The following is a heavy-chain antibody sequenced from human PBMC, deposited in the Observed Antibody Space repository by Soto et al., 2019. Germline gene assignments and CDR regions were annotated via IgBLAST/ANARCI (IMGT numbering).Heavy chain of an antibody. CDR3: ARVEDYGDHLDY. J-gene: IGHJ4*02. CDR1: GGSGSRGGYY. CDR2: IYYSGPT. Sequence: SETLSLTCRVSGGSGSRGGYYWSGIRQPPGKGLEWIGYIYYSGPTHYNPSLKGRVTVSVDTSQNQFSLRLRSVTAADTAVYYCARVEDYGDHLDYRGQGIPVTVSA. V-gene: IGHV4-61*08. D-gene: IGHD4-17*01.